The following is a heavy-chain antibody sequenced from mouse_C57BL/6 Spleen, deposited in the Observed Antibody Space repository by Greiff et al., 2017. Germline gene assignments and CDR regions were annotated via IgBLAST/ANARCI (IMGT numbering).Heavy chain of an antibody. J-gene: IGHJ1*03. CDR1: GYTFTDYY. Sequence: EVQLQQSGPELVKPGASVKISCKASGYTFTDYYMNWVKQSHGKSLEWIGDINPNNGGTSYNQKFKGKATLTVDKSSSTAYMELRSLTSEDSAVYYCARRVTTVVGRWYFDVWGTGTTVTVSS. CDR3: ARRVTTVVGRWYFDV. D-gene: IGHD1-1*01. V-gene: IGHV1-26*01. CDR2: INPNNGGT.